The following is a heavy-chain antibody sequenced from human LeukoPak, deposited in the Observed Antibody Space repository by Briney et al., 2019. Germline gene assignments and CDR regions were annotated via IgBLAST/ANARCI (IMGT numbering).Heavy chain of an antibody. CDR3: ARDGSSAATPYYYYMDV. V-gene: IGHV4-34*01. CDR2: INHSGST. Sequence: PSETLSLTCAVYGGSFSGYYWSWIRQPPGKGLEWIGEINHSGSTNYNPSLKSRVTISVDTSKNQFSLKLSSVTAADTAVYYCARDGSSAATPYYYYMDVWRKGTTVTVSS. D-gene: IGHD2-15*01. J-gene: IGHJ6*03. CDR1: GGSFSGYY.